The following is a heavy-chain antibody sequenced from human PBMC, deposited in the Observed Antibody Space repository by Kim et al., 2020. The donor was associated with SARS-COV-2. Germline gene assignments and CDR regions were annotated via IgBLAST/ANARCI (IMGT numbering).Heavy chain of an antibody. D-gene: IGHD3-16*02. V-gene: IGHV3-30*04. CDR2: ISYDGSNK. CDR1: GFTFSSYA. CDR3: ARDSYDYVWGSYRYHY. Sequence: GGSLRLSCAASGFTFSSYAMHWVRQAPGKGLEWVAVISYDGSNKYYADSVKGRFTISRDNSKNTLYLQMNSLRAEDTAVYYCARDSYDYVWGSYRYHYWG. J-gene: IGHJ4*01.